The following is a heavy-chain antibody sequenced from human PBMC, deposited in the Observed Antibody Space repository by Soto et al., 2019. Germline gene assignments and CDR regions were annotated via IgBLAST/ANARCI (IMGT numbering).Heavy chain of an antibody. CDR3: ARRGSGYDVGDV. D-gene: IGHD5-12*01. J-gene: IGHJ6*02. Sequence: PVESLKISCKGSGYIFTSYWICCFLQMPGRGLEWMGIIYPGDSDTRYSPSFQGQVTISADKSISTAYLQWSSLKASDTAMYYCARRGSGYDVGDVWGQGTTVTVSS. V-gene: IGHV5-51*01. CDR1: GYIFTSYW. CDR2: IYPGDSDT.